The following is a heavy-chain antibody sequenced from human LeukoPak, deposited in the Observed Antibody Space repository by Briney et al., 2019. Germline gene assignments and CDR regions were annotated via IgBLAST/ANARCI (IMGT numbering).Heavy chain of an antibody. CDR2: IHTSGST. V-gene: IGHV4-4*07. Sequence: PSETLSLTCTVSGGSISSYYWSWIRQPAGKGLEWIGRIHTSGSTKYNPSLKSRVTISVDMSKNQFSLNLSSVSAADTAVYFCASSRDYFYMDVWGKGTPVTVSS. J-gene: IGHJ6*03. CDR1: GGSISSYY. CDR3: ASSRDYFYMDV.